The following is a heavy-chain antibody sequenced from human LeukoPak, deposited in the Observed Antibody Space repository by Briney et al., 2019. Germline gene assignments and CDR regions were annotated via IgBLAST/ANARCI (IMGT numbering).Heavy chain of an antibody. CDR2: INPNSGGT. V-gene: IGHV1-2*02. J-gene: IGHJ4*02. CDR1: GYTFTSYY. Sequence: ASVKVSCKASGYTFTSYYMHWVRQAPGQGLEWMGWINPNSGGTNYAQKFQGRVTMTRDTSISTAYMELSRLRSDDTAVYYCARVADYYDSSGYYYIDYWGQGTLVTVSS. D-gene: IGHD3-22*01. CDR3: ARVADYYDSSGYYYIDY.